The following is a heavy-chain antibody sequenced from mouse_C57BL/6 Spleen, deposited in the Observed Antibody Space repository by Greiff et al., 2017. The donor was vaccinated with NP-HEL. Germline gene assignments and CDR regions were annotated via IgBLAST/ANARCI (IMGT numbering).Heavy chain of an antibody. Sequence: EVKVVESGPGMVKPSQSLSLTCTATGYSITSGYDWHWIRHFPGNKLEWMGYISYSGSTNYNPSLKSRISITHDTSKNHFFLKLNSVTTEDTATYYCARRHWYFDVWGTGTTVTVSS. CDR1: GYSITSGYD. J-gene: IGHJ1*03. CDR2: ISYSGST. V-gene: IGHV3-1*01. CDR3: ARRHWYFDV.